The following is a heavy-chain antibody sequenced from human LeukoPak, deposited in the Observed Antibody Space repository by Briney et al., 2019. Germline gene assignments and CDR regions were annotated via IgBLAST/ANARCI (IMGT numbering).Heavy chain of an antibody. Sequence: PGRSLKLSCAASGFSFSSYGMHWLRQAPLKGLKGEALVWYDGSNQSYADSVKGRFTISRDNSKNILYLQMNSLRAEDTAVYSCAKAKGGTTGDVFDIWGQGTMVTVFS. D-gene: IGHD1-1*01. CDR2: VWYDGSNQ. J-gene: IGHJ3*02. CDR3: AKAKGGTTGDVFDI. CDR1: GFSFSSYG. V-gene: IGHV3-33*06.